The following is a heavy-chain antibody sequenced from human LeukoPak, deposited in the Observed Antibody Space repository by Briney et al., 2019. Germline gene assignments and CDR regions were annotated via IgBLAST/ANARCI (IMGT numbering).Heavy chain of an antibody. CDR2: FIPVHDTA. CDR3: AMLGVIPD. J-gene: IGHJ1*01. D-gene: IGHD2-21*01. V-gene: IGHV1-69*04. CDR1: GGTFTKYV. Sequence: GSSVKVSCKASGGTFTKYVISWVREAPGQGLEWMGRFIPVHDTANYAHKFQGRVILTAGKSTSTAYMELTSLRSEDTAVYYCAMLGVIPDWGQGTLITVSP.